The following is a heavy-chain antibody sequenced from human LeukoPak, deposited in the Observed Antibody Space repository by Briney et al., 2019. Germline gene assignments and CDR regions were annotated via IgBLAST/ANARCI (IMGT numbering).Heavy chain of an antibody. CDR2: ISSSGGST. CDR1: GFTFSSYA. Sequence: GGSLRLSCAASGFTFSSYAMSWVRQAPGKGLEWVSAISSSGGSTYYADSVKGRFTISRDNSKNTLYLHINSLRAEDTAVYYCAKDEGSSLYGTDYWGQGTLVTVSS. V-gene: IGHV3-23*01. D-gene: IGHD6-13*01. J-gene: IGHJ4*02. CDR3: AKDEGSSLYGTDY.